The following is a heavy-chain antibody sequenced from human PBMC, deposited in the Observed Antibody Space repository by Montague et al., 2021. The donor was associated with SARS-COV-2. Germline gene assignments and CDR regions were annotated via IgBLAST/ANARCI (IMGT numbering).Heavy chain of an antibody. CDR1: GGSFSGYY. V-gene: IGHV4-34*01. D-gene: IGHD5-12*01. Sequence: SETLSLTCAVYGGSFSGYYWNWIRQPPGKGLEWIGEINHSGSTNYNPSLKSRVTISVDTSNNQLSLKLTSVTAVDTAVYYCARGPTNNIGMVATRLDYWGQGTLVTVSS. CDR2: INHSGST. J-gene: IGHJ4*02. CDR3: ARGPTNNIGMVATRLDY.